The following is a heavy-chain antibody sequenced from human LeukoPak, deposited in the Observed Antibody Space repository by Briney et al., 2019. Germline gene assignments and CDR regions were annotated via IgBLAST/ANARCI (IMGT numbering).Heavy chain of an antibody. CDR2: ISGSGGST. J-gene: IGHJ4*02. D-gene: IGHD2-2*02. CDR1: GFTFGNYA. V-gene: IGHV3-23*01. Sequence: GGSLRLSCAASGFTFGNYAMSWVRQAPGKGLEWVSAISGSGGSTYYADSVKGRFTISRDNSKNTLYLQMNSLRAEDTAVYYSYLVDFDYWGQGTLVTVSS. CDR3: YLVDFDY.